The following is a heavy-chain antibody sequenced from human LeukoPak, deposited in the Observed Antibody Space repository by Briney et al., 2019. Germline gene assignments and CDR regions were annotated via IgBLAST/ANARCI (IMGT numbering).Heavy chain of an antibody. D-gene: IGHD3-22*01. V-gene: IGHV4-38-2*02. CDR3: ARVAVVITMTRFDY. J-gene: IGHJ4*02. Sequence: SETLSLTCTVSGYSISSGYYWGWIRQPPGKGLEWIGSIYHSGSSYYNPSLKSRVTISVDTSKNHFSLKLSSVTATDTAVYYCARVAVVITMTRFDYWGQGTLVTVSS. CDR1: GYSISSGYY. CDR2: IYHSGSS.